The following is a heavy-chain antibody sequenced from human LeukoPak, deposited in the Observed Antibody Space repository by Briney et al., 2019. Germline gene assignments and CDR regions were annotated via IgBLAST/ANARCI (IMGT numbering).Heavy chain of an antibody. CDR1: GGSFSGYY. V-gene: IGHV4-34*01. Sequence: SETLSLTCAVYGGSFSGYYWSWIRQPPGKGLEWIGEINHSGSTNYNPSLKSRVTISVDTSKNQFSLKLSSVTTADTAVYYCARVVLQLYYYYYMDVWGKGTTVTVSS. CDR2: INHSGST. J-gene: IGHJ6*03. CDR3: ARVVLQLYYYYYMDV. D-gene: IGHD5-18*01.